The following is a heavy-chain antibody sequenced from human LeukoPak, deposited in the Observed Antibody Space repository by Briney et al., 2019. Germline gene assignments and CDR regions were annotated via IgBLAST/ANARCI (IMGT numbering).Heavy chain of an antibody. D-gene: IGHD1-26*01. J-gene: IGHJ4*02. CDR2: IIPIFGTA. CDR3: ARVLWGNSGRFDY. V-gene: IGHV1-69*01. CDR1: GGTFSNYA. Sequence: SVKVSCKASGGTFSNYAISWVRQAPGQGLEWMRGIIPIFGTANYAQKFQGRVTITADESTGTAYMELSSLRSEDTAVYYCARVLWGNSGRFDYWGQGTLVTVSS.